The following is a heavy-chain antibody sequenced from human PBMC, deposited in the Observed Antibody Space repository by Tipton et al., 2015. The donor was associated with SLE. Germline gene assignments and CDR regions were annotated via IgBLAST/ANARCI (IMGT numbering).Heavy chain of an antibody. D-gene: IGHD6-13*01. Sequence: TLSLTCTVSGGSIRSDYWTWIRRPPGKGLEWIGYIYTSGSTKYSPSLKSRVTMSLDKSKNELSLSLSSVTAADTALYFCARISHDTSSWFFDHWGLGIQVTVSS. J-gene: IGHJ4*02. CDR2: IYTSGST. CDR1: GGSIRSDY. V-gene: IGHV4-4*08. CDR3: ARISHDTSSWFFDH.